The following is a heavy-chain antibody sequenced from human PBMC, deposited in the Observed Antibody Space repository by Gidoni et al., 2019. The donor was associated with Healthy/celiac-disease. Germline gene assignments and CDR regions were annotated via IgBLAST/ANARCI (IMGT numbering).Heavy chain of an antibody. V-gene: IGHV5-51*01. CDR2: IYPGDSDT. Sequence: EVQLVQSGAEVKKPGESQKISCKASGYRFPSYGIGWVRQMPGKGLEWMGIIYPGDSDTRYSPSFQGQVTISADKSISTAYLQWSSLKASDTAMYYCARLNPADSVGPPDYWGQGTLVTVSS. D-gene: IGHD2-15*01. CDR1: GYRFPSYG. J-gene: IGHJ4*02. CDR3: ARLNPADSVGPPDY.